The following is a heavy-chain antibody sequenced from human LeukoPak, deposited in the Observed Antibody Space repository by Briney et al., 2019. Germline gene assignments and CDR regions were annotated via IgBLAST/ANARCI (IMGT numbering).Heavy chain of an antibody. Sequence: SETLSLTCTVSGGSIRSGGYYWSWIRQHPGKGLEWIGYIYYSGSTYYNPSLKSRVTISVDTSKNQFSLKLSSVTAADTAVYYCARHIVVVPAATTQDNWFDPWGQGTLVTVSS. V-gene: IGHV4-31*03. CDR1: GGSIRSGGYY. CDR2: IYYSGST. J-gene: IGHJ5*02. CDR3: ARHIVVVPAATTQDNWFDP. D-gene: IGHD2-2*01.